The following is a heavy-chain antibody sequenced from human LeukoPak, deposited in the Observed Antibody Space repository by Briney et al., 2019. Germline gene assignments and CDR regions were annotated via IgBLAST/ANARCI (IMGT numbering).Heavy chain of an antibody. Sequence: GSLRLSCAASGFTFSSFPMTWVRQAPGKGLEWVAAITNNGGGSYHADSVKGRFTISRDNSKNTLFLQMNSLRAEDTAVYYCAKNVPYGSGSYYGYWGQGTLVTVSS. D-gene: IGHD3-10*01. CDR3: AKNVPYGSGSYYGY. CDR2: ITNNGGGS. V-gene: IGHV3-23*01. J-gene: IGHJ4*02. CDR1: GFTFSSFP.